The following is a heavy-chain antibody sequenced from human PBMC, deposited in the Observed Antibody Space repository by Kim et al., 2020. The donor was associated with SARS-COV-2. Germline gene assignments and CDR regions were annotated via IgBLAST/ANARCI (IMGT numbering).Heavy chain of an antibody. Sequence: GGSLRLSCAASGFTFSSYSMNWVRQAPGKGLEWVSSISSSSSYIYYADSVKGRFTISRDNAKNSLYLQMNSLRAEDTAVYYCANSTLLRYYMDIWGKGTTVTVSS. CDR3: ANSTLLRYYMDI. CDR2: ISSSSSYI. J-gene: IGHJ6*03. CDR1: GFTFSSYS. D-gene: IGHD3-22*01. V-gene: IGHV3-21*01.